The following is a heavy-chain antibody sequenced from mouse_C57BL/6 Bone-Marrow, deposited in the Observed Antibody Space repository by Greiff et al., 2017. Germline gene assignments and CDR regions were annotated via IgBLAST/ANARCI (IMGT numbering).Heavy chain of an antibody. CDR1: GYTFTSYW. J-gene: IGHJ4*01. CDR2: IDPSDSYT. V-gene: IGHV1-50*01. D-gene: IGHD1-1*01. CDR3: TRTLYYGSTYYAIAY. Sequence: QVQLQQPGAELVKPGASVKLSCKASGYTFTSYWMQWVKQRPGQGLEWIGEIDPSDSYTNYNQKFKGKATLTVDTSSSTAYMQLSSLTSEDAAVYYCTRTLYYGSTYYAIAYWGQGTSVTVTS.